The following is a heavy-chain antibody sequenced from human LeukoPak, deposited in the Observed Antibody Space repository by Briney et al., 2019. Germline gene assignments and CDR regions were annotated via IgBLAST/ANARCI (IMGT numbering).Heavy chain of an antibody. D-gene: IGHD5-18*01. Sequence: GGSLRLSCAASGFTFSSYSMNWVRQAPGKGLEWVSYISSSSSTIYYADSVKGRFTISRDNAKNSLYLQMNSLRAEDTAVYYCARCSWIQLWNAFDIWGQGTMVTVSS. CDR1: GFTFSSYS. V-gene: IGHV3-48*01. CDR3: ARCSWIQLWNAFDI. CDR2: ISSSSSTI. J-gene: IGHJ3*02.